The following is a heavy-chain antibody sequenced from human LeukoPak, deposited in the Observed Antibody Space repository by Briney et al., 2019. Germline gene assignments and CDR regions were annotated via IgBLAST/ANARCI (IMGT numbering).Heavy chain of an antibody. V-gene: IGHV4-39*01. CDR1: GGSISSSSYY. CDR2: IYYSGST. J-gene: IGHJ6*03. CDR3: ARHGPYSSSWYGRYYYYYMDV. D-gene: IGHD6-13*01. Sequence: SETLSLTCTVSGGSISSSSYYWGWIRQPPGKGLEWIGSIYYSGSTYYNPSLKSRVTISVDTSKNQFSLKLSSVTAADTAVYYCARHGPYSSSWYGRYYYYYMDVWGKGTTVTISS.